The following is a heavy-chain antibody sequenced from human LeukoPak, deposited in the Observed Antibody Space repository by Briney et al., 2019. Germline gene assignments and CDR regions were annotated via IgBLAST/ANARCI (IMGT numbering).Heavy chain of an antibody. CDR3: ARDVCGGDCYSAFDI. Sequence: PGGSLRLSCAASGFTFGSYSMNWVRQAPGKGLEWVSYISSGGSTIYYADSVKGRFTISRDNAKNSLYLQMNSLRAEDTAVYYCARDVCGGDCYSAFDIWGQGTMVTVSS. CDR2: ISSGGSTI. V-gene: IGHV3-48*01. CDR1: GFTFGSYS. J-gene: IGHJ3*02. D-gene: IGHD2-21*01.